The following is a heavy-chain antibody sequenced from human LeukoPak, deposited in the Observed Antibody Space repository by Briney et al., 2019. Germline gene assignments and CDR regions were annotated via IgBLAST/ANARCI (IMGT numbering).Heavy chain of an antibody. CDR2: ISGSGGST. D-gene: IGHD3-10*01. CDR3: ARGVIAVKRSDFDY. J-gene: IGHJ4*02. Sequence: GGSLRLSCAASGFTFSSYAMSWVRQAPGKGLEWVSAISGSGGSTYYADSVKGRFTISRDNSKNTLYLQMNSLRAEDTAVYYCARGVIAVKRSDFDYWGQGTLVTVSS. CDR1: GFTFSSYA. V-gene: IGHV3-23*01.